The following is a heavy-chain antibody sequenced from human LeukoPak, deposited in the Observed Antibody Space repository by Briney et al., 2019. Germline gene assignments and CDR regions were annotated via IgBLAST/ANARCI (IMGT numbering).Heavy chain of an antibody. CDR3: ARTPTGPLFCSGGSCYHYGMDV. CDR1: GFTVSSNY. D-gene: IGHD2-15*01. J-gene: IGHJ6*02. V-gene: IGHV3-66*01. CDR2: IYSGGIT. Sequence: GGSLRLSCAASGFTVSSNYMSWVRQAPGKGLEWVSVIYSGGITYYADSVKGRFTISRDNSKNTLYLQMNSLRAEDTAVYYCARTPTGPLFCSGGSCYHYGMDVWGQGTTVTVSS.